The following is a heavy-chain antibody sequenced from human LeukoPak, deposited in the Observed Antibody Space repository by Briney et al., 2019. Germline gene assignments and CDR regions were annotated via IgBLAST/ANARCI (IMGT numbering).Heavy chain of an antibody. Sequence: SETLSLTCTVSGGSISSSSYYWGWIRQPPGKGLEWIGSIYYSGSTYYNPSLKSRVTISVDTSKNQFSLKLSSVTAADTAVYYCARQQPYYYDSSGYYDYWGQGTLVTVSS. D-gene: IGHD3-22*01. V-gene: IGHV4-39*01. CDR3: ARQQPYYYDSSGYYDY. J-gene: IGHJ4*02. CDR1: GGSISSSSYY. CDR2: IYYSGST.